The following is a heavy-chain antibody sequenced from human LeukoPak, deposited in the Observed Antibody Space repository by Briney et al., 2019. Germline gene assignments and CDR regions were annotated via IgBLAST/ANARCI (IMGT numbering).Heavy chain of an antibody. D-gene: IGHD2-15*01. V-gene: IGHV1-24*01. Sequence: ASVKVSCKVSGYTLTELSMLWVRQAPGKGLEWMGGFDPEDGETIYAQKFQGRVTMTEDTSTDTAYMELSSLRSEDTAVYYCATGYGSGEHYYYYMDVWGKGTTVTVSS. CDR2: FDPEDGET. CDR3: ATGYGSGEHYYYYMDV. J-gene: IGHJ6*03. CDR1: GYTLTELS.